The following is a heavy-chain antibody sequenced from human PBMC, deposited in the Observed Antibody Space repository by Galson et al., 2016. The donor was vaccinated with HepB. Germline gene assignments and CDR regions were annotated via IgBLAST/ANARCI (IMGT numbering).Heavy chain of an antibody. CDR1: GFTFSKYV. J-gene: IGHJ4*02. Sequence: SLRLSCAASGFTFSKYVMHWVRQAPGKGLEYVSVISSHGRNTYYADSVKGRFTISRDNSRNTLYLQMNSLRAEDTAVYYCATASAVDYGDYLRVWGQGTLVTVSS. CDR2: ISSHGRNT. CDR3: ATASAVDYGDYLRV. V-gene: IGHV3-64*04. D-gene: IGHD4-17*01.